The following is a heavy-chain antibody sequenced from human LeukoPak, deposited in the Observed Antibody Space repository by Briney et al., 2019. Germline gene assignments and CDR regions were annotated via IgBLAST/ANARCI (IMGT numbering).Heavy chain of an antibody. CDR1: GFTFSSYG. CDR3: ATDTAPVY. J-gene: IGHJ4*02. Sequence: GGSLRLSCAASGFTFSSYGMHWVRQAPGKGLEWVADISYEGSNTYYADSVNGRSTISRDHTKNTLYLQMNSLRTEDTAVYDCATDTAPVYWGQGNLVSVSS. CDR2: ISYEGSNT. V-gene: IGHV3-30*03. D-gene: IGHD5-18*01.